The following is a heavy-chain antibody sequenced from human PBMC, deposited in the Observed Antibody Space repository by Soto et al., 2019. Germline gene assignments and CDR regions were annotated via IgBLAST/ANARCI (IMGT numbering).Heavy chain of an antibody. D-gene: IGHD2-2*01. J-gene: IGHJ3*02. CDR2: ISSSSSTI. CDR1: GFTFSSYS. V-gene: IGHV3-48*01. CDR3: ARMTILGYCSSTSCYEAFDI. Sequence: PGGSLRLSCAASGFTFSSYSMNWVRQAPGKGLEWVSYISSSSSTIYYADSVKGRFTISRDNAKNSLYLQMNSLRAEDTAVYYCARMTILGYCSSTSCYEAFDIWGQGTMVTVSS.